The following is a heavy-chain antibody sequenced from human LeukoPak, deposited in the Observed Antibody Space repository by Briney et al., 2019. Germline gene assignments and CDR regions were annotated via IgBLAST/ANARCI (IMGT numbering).Heavy chain of an antibody. D-gene: IGHD2-2*01. CDR3: ARIPREYQLPSDY. V-gene: IGHV1-2*02. J-gene: IGHJ4*02. Sequence: ASVKVSCKASGYTFTAYYMHWVRQAPGQGLEWMGWINPNSGGTNYAQTFQGRVTMTRDTSITTAYMGLSRLISDDTAVYYCARIPREYQLPSDYWGQGTLVTVSS. CDR1: GYTFTAYY. CDR2: INPNSGGT.